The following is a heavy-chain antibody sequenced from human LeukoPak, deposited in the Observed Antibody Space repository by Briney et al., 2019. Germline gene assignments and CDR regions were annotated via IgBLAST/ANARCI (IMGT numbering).Heavy chain of an antibody. CDR2: IFHSGST. CDR1: DFTITSGYY. Sequence: SETLSLTCTVSDFTITSGYYWGWIRQPPGRGLEWIGSIFHSGSTYYNPSLKSRVTISVDTSKNQFSLRLSFVTAADTAVYYCARHLYIPAAHDAFDIWGQGTMVTVSS. D-gene: IGHD2-2*01. J-gene: IGHJ3*02. CDR3: ARHLYIPAAHDAFDI. V-gene: IGHV4-38-2*02.